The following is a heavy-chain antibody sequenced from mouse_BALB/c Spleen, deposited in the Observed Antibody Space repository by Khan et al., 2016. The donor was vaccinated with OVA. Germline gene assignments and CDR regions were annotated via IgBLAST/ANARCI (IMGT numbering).Heavy chain of an antibody. CDR1: GYTFTNYW. D-gene: IGHD2-13*01. J-gene: IGHJ2*01. Sequence: QVQLQQSGAELVRPGASVKLSCKTSGYTFTNYWINWVKQRPGQGLEWIGNIYPSDSYTNYNQKFKDKATLTVDKSSSTAYMQLNSPTSEDSADCYCTRGDPGNFDYWGQGTTLTVSS. V-gene: IGHV1-69*02. CDR2: IYPSDSYT. CDR3: TRGDPGNFDY.